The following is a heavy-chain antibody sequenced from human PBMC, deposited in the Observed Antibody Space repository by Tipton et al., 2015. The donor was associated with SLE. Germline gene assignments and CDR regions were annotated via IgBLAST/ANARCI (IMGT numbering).Heavy chain of an antibody. CDR1: GFPFHNAW. CDR3: NTVVLNNSGLFDY. J-gene: IGHJ4*02. CDR2: IKSNSVGGAT. Sequence: SLRLSCAASGFPFHNAWMSWVRQIPGAGLQWIGRIKSNSVGGATDYTAPVKGRFTISRDDSRNTVFLEMTGLKTEDTALYYCNTVVLNNSGLFDYWGQGTLVTVSS. D-gene: IGHD1-26*01. V-gene: IGHV3-15*01.